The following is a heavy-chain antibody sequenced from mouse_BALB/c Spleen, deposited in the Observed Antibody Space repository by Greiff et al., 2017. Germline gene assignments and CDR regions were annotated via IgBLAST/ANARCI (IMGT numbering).Heavy chain of an antibody. J-gene: IGHJ1*01. CDR1: GFTFSNYW. V-gene: IGHV6-6*02. CDR3: TRYGNYVYFDV. Sequence: EVKVVESGGGLVQPGGSMKLSCVASGFTFSNYWMNWVRQSPEKGLEWVAEIRLKSNNYATHYAESVKGRFTISRDDSKSSVYLQMNNLRAEDTGIYYCTRYGNYVYFDVWGAGTTVTVSS. D-gene: IGHD2-1*01. CDR2: IRLKSNNYAT.